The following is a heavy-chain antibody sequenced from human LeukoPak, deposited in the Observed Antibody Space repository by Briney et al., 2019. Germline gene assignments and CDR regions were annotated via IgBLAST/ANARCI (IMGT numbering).Heavy chain of an antibody. D-gene: IGHD2-15*01. J-gene: IGHJ5*02. CDR1: GGSISSYY. CDR3: ARGVPCSGGSCYLRNWFDP. V-gene: IGHV4-34*01. CDR2: INHSGST. Sequence: SETLSLTCTVSGGSISSYYWSWIRQPPGKGLEWIGEINHSGSTNYNPSLKSRVTISVDTSKNQFSLKLSSVTAADTAVYYCARGVPCSGGSCYLRNWFDPWGQGTLVTVSS.